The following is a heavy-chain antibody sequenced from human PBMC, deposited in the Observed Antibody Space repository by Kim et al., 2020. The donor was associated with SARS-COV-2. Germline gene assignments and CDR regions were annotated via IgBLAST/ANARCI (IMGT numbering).Heavy chain of an antibody. CDR2: INPSGGST. J-gene: IGHJ5*02. CDR3: AREGYYYGSGSNPSDNRFDP. V-gene: IGHV1-46*01. Sequence: ASVKVSCKASGYTFTSYYMHWVRQAPGQGLEWMGIINPSGGSTSYAQKFQGRATMTRDTSTSTVYMELSSLRSEDTAVYYCAREGYYYGSGSNPSDNRFDPWGQGTLVTVSS. D-gene: IGHD3-10*01. CDR1: GYTFTSYY.